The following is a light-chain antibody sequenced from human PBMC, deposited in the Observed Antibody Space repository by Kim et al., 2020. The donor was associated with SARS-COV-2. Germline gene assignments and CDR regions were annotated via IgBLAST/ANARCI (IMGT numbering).Light chain of an antibody. J-gene: IGKJ2*01. Sequence: PGERHTASRGPRQSGSINMLACNRRSPGQAPRRPIYGAATRATGVPGRFTGSGSGTEFTLTISRLEPEDFAVYYCQRYDSSPVGYTFGPGTKLEI. CDR1: QSGSINM. V-gene: IGKV3-20*01. CDR2: GAA. CDR3: QRYDSSPVGYT.